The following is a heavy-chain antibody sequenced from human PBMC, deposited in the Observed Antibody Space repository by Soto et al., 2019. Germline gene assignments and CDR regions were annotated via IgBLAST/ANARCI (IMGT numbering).Heavy chain of an antibody. CDR2: IYYGGST. Sequence: QVQLQESGPGLVKPSETLSLTCSVSGGSIYSSSYSWGWIRQPPGKGREWFGSIYYGGSTPYNPPRKSRATRSVDTPKSQFSLPLSSVTGADTGVFYCARQTNFHGNHRFFDSWGLGTLV. J-gene: IGHJ4*02. CDR3: ARQTNFHGNHRFFDS. V-gene: IGHV4-39*01. CDR1: GGSIYSSSYS. D-gene: IGHD4-17*01.